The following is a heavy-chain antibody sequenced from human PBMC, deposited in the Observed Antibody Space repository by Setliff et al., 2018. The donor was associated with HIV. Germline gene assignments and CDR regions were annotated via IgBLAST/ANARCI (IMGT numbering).Heavy chain of an antibody. J-gene: IGHJ5*02. CDR1: GGSISSSNYY. CDR3: ARDLLDGTTVGVVVVTAPSWFDP. Sequence: SETLSLTCSVSGGSISSSNYYWGWIRQPPGKGLEWIGSTYYSGSTYYNPSLKGRVTISVDTSKNQFSLKLTSVTAADTAVYYCARDLLDGTTVGVVVVTAPSWFDPWGQGTLVTVSS. V-gene: IGHV4-39*07. D-gene: IGHD2-15*01. CDR2: TYYSGST.